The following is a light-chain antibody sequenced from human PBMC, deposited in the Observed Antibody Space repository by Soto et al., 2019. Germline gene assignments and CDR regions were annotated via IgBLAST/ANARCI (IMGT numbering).Light chain of an antibody. J-gene: IGKJ1*01. V-gene: IGKV1-39*01. CDR3: QQGHSTPRT. CDR2: VAS. Sequence: DIQLTQSPSSLSASVGDRVIIACRSSQSINSDLNWYQQKPGKAPKLLIYVASSLQTGVPPRFSGSGSGTDFTLTISSLQPEDFATYYCQQGHSTPRTFGQGTKVEIK. CDR1: QSINSD.